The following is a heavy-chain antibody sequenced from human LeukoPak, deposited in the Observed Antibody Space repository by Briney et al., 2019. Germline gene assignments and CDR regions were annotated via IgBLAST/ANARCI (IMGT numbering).Heavy chain of an antibody. D-gene: IGHD6-19*01. V-gene: IGHV3-21*01. J-gene: IGHJ4*02. CDR3: ARGRGQWLPFDY. CDR1: GFTFSSYS. CDR2: ISSSSSYI. Sequence: GGSLRLSCAASGFTFSSYSMNWVRQAPGKGLEWVSSISSSSSYIYYADSVKGRFTISRDNAKNSLYLQMNSLRAEDTAVYYCARGRGQWLPFDYWGQGTLVTVSS.